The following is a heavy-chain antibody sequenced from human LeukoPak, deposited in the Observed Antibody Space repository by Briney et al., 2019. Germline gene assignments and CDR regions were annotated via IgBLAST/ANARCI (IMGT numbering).Heavy chain of an antibody. CDR1: GVSFSNDW. D-gene: IGHD3-3*02. J-gene: IGHJ4*02. CDR2: IKSRTDGGTT. Sequence: GGSLRLSSAASGVSFSNDWMNWVRQAPGKGLEWVGRIKSRTDGGTTDYAAPVKGRFTISRDDSKSTVYLQMNSLKTEDTAVYYCTTDRVMFGKSLDYWGQGTLVTVSS. V-gene: IGHV3-15*01. CDR3: TTDRVMFGKSLDY.